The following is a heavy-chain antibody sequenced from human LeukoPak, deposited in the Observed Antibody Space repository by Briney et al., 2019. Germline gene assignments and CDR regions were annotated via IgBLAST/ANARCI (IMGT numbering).Heavy chain of an antibody. D-gene: IGHD6-19*01. CDR3: ARGRGRYSSGWYPYYYYGMDV. CDR2: IIPIFGTA. V-gene: IGHV1-69*06. J-gene: IGHJ6*04. Sequence: SVKVSCKASGGTFGSYAISWVRQAPGQGLEWMGGIIPIFGTANYAQKFQGRVTITADKSTSTAYMELSSLRSEDTAVYYCARGRGRYSSGWYPYYYYGMDVWGKGTTVTVSS. CDR1: GGTFGSYA.